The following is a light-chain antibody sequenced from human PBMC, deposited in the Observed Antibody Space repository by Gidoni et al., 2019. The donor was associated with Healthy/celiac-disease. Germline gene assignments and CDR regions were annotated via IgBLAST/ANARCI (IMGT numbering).Light chain of an antibody. J-gene: IGKJ1*01. Sequence: ESVLTQSPATLSLSPGERATLSCRARQSVSSYLAWYQQKPGQAPMLLIYDATNRATGIPARFSGIGSVTDFTLTICSLAPEDFAVYYCQPRSNWPWTFGQGTQVEIK. V-gene: IGKV3-11*01. CDR3: QPRSNWPWT. CDR1: QSVSSY. CDR2: DAT.